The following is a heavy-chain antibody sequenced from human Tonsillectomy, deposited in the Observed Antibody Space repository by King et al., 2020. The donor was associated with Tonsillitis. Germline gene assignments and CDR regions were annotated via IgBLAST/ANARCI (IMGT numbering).Heavy chain of an antibody. CDR3: TTWGGSN. D-gene: IGHD3-16*01. Sequence: VQLVESGGGLVKPGGSLRLSCAASGFTFSNAWMSWVRQAPGKGLEWVGRIKTKTDGTTTDYAAPVKGRFTISRDDSKSTLYLQMNSLKSEDTAVYYSTTWGGSNWGQGTLVTVSS. J-gene: IGHJ4*02. CDR2: IKTKTDGTTT. CDR1: GFTFSNAW. V-gene: IGHV3-15*01.